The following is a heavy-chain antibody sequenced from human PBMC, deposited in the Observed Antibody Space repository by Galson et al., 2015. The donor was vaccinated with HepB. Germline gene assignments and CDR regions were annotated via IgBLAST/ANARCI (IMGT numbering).Heavy chain of an antibody. Sequence: SLRLSCAASGFTFSSYAMSWVRQAPGKGLEWVSAISGSGGSTYYADSVKGRFTISRDNSKNTLYLQMNSLRAEDTAVYYCAKDHGSSGWYLILDYWGQGTLVTVSS. CDR3: AKDHGSSGWYLILDY. D-gene: IGHD6-19*01. CDR2: ISGSGGST. CDR1: GFTFSSYA. V-gene: IGHV3-23*01. J-gene: IGHJ4*02.